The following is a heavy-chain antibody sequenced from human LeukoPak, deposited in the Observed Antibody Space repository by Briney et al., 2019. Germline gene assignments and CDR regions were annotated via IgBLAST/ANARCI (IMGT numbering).Heavy chain of an antibody. Sequence: GESLKISCKGSGYSFTSYWIGWVRQMPGKGLEWMGIIYPGDSDTRYSPSFQGQVTISADKSISTAYLQWSSLKASDTAMYYCARWPPATVTTGPHCMDVWGQGTTVTVSS. D-gene: IGHD4-11*01. V-gene: IGHV5-51*01. CDR3: ARWPPATVTTGPHCMDV. J-gene: IGHJ6*02. CDR1: GYSFTSYW. CDR2: IYPGDSDT.